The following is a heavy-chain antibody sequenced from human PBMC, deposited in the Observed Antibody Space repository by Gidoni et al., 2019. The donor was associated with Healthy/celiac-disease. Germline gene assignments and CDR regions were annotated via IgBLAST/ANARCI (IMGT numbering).Heavy chain of an antibody. CDR2: ISSSSSYI. V-gene: IGHV3-21*01. J-gene: IGHJ6*02. Sequence: EVQLVESGGGLVKPGGSLRLSCAVSGFTFSSYSMNWVRQAPGKGLEWVSSISSSSSYIYYADSVKGRFTISRDNAKNSLYLQMNSLRAEDTAVYYWARERGVISFYYYGMDVWGQGTTVTVSS. D-gene: IGHD3-10*01. CDR3: ARERGVISFYYYGMDV. CDR1: GFTFSSYS.